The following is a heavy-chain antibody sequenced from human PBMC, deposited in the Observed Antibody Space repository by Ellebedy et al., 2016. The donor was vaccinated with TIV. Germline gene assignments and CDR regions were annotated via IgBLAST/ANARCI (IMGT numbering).Heavy chain of an antibody. CDR2: ISNSGNTI. J-gene: IGHJ4*02. D-gene: IGHD1-26*01. CDR1: GFTFSDYY. V-gene: IGHV3-11*01. CDR3: ARAPPRRGSYVWDY. Sequence: GESLKISXAASGFTFSDYYMSWIRRAPGKGLEWVSYISNSGNTIYYADSVKGRFTISRDNAKNSLHLQMNSLRAEDTAVYYCARAPPRRGSYVWDYWGQGTLVTVSS.